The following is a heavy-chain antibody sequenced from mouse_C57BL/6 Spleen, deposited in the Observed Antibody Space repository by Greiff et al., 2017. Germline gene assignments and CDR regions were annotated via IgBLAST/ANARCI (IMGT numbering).Heavy chain of an antibody. CDR2: IGPSSGGT. CDR3: ARATTDWYFDV. CDR1: GYTFTSYC. D-gene: IGHD1-1*01. Sequence: QVQLQQPGAELVKPGASVTLSCKASGYTFTSYCVHWVKQRPGRGLEWIGRIGPSSGGTKYNEKFKSKATLTVDKPSSAAYMQLSSLTSEDSAVYYCARATTDWYFDVWGTGTTVTVSS. J-gene: IGHJ1*03. V-gene: IGHV1-72*01.